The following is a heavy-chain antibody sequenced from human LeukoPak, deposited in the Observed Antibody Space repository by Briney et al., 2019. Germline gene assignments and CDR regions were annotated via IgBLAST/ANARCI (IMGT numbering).Heavy chain of an antibody. CDR3: GRDISAGGMDV. V-gene: IGHV3-23*01. J-gene: IGHJ6*02. CDR1: GFTFSSYA. CDR2: ISGSGGST. Sequence: GGSLRLSCAASGFTFSSYAMSWVRQAPGKGLEWVSAISGSGGSTYYADSVKGRFTISRDNSKNTLYLEMNRLRVEDTALYYCGRDISAGGMDVWGQGTTVTVSS.